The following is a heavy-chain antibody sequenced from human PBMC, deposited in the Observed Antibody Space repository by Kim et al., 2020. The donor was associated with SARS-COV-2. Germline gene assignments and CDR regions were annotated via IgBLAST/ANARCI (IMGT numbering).Heavy chain of an antibody. D-gene: IGHD3-10*01. J-gene: IGHJ4*02. Sequence: SETLSLTCAVYGGSFSGYYWSWIRQPPGKGLEWIGEINHSGSTNYNPSLKSRVTISVDTSKNQFSLKLSSVTAADTAVYYCARGKVWVFYYYGSGSFYYFDYWGQGTLVTVSS. CDR1: GGSFSGYY. CDR2: INHSGST. V-gene: IGHV4-34*01. CDR3: ARGKVWVFYYYGSGSFYYFDY.